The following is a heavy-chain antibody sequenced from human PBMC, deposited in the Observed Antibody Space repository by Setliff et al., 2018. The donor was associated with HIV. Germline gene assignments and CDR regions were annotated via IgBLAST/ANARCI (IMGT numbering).Heavy chain of an antibody. Sequence: ASVKVSCKASGYTFTGYFIHWVRQAPGQGLEWMGQINPNRGDAKSHHKFADRLIMSRDTSLTTVYMELTSLRSDDTAVYYCARVSSFNKIIREAFDIWGQGTLVTVSS. D-gene: IGHD3-10*01. CDR3: ARVSSFNKIIREAFDI. CDR2: INPNRGDA. J-gene: IGHJ3*02. CDR1: GYTFTGYF. V-gene: IGHV1-2*06.